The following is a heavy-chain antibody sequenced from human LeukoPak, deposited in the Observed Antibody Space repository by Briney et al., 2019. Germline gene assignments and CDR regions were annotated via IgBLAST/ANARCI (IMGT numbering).Heavy chain of an antibody. D-gene: IGHD3-10*01. J-gene: IGHJ4*02. CDR1: GFTFNNYA. V-gene: IGHV3-64D*06. CDR3: LKDLTGSGDY. Sequence: GGSLRLSCSASGFTFNNYAMHWVRQAPGKGLEYVSAITSNGGTIYYGDSVRGRFTISRDNSKNTVYLQMSSLRPEDTAVYYCLKDLTGSGDYWGQGTLVTVSS. CDR2: ITSNGGTI.